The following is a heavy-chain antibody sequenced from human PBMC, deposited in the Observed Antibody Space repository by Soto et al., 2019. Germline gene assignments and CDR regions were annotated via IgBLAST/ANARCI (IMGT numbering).Heavy chain of an antibody. CDR1: GGSISSVGYY. D-gene: IGHD1-26*01. CDR3: ASGTEVSPSWDV. Sequence: SEMLSLTCTVSGGSISSVGYYWSWIRQHPGKGLEWIGYIYYSGSTYYNPSLKSRVTISVDTSKNQFSLKLSSVTAADTAVYYCASGTEVSPSWDVWGQGTTVTVSS. J-gene: IGHJ6*02. V-gene: IGHV4-31*03. CDR2: IYYSGST.